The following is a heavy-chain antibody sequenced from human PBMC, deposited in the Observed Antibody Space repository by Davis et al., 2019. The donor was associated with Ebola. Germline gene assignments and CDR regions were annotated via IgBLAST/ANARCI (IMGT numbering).Heavy chain of an antibody. CDR2: FSSGTSTT. D-gene: IGHD3-3*01. CDR3: ARDQFLEWLLTGIYYYYGMDV. CDR1: GFTFSSYG. J-gene: IGHJ6*02. V-gene: IGHV3-48*02. Sequence: GESLKISCAASGFTFSSYGMHWVRQAPGKGLEWVSHFSSGTSTTCYADSVKGRFTISRDNAKNSLYLQMNSLRDEDTAVYYCARDQFLEWLLTGIYYYYGMDVWGQGTTVTVSS.